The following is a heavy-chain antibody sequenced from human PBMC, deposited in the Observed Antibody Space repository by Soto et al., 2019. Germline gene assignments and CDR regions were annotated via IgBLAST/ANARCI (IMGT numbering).Heavy chain of an antibody. CDR1: GYTFTGYY. V-gene: IGHV1-2*04. J-gene: IGHJ6*02. CDR3: ARDIRYCSSTSCPYGMDV. D-gene: IGHD2-2*01. Sequence: ASVKVSCKASGYTFTGYYMHWVRQAPGQGLEWMGWINPNSGGTNYAQKFQGWVTMTRDTSISTAYMELSRLRSDDTAVYYGARDIRYCSSTSCPYGMDVWGQGTTVTVSS. CDR2: INPNSGGT.